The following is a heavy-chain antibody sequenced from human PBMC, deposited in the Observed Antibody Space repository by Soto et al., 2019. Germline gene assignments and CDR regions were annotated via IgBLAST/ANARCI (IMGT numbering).Heavy chain of an antibody. V-gene: IGHV5-51*01. CDR2: IYPGDSDT. J-gene: IGHJ4*02. CDR3: AKHEGYCSSTTCPNFDN. CDR1: GFTFTSYW. Sequence: LGESLKISCKASGFTFTSYWIAWVRQMPGKGLEWMGIIYPGDSDTSYSPSFQGHVTISADKSINTAYLQWSSPKASDTAMYYCAKHEGYCSSTTCPNFDNWGQGTLVTVS. D-gene: IGHD2-2*01.